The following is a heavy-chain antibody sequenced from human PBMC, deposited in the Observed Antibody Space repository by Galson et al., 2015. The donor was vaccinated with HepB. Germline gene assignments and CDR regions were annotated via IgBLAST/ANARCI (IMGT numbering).Heavy chain of an antibody. Sequence: ETLSLTCTVSGGSVSSGSYYWSWIRQPPGKGLEWIGYIYYSGSTNSNPSLKSRVTISVDTSKNQFSLKLSSVTAADTAVYYCARTSLWCSSGWYGWVDYWGQGSLVTVPS. CDR3: ARTSLWCSSGWYGWVDY. CDR2: IYYSGST. D-gene: IGHD6-19*01. CDR1: GGSVSSGSYY. J-gene: IGHJ4*02. V-gene: IGHV4-61*01.